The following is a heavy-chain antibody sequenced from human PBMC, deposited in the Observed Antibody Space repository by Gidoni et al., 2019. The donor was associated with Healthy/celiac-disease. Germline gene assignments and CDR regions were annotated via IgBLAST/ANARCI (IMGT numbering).Heavy chain of an antibody. CDR3: ARDPVVCSSTSCFSNWFDP. CDR1: VGSISSSSYC. CDR2: IYYSGST. D-gene: IGHD2-2*01. J-gene: IGHJ5*02. V-gene: IGHV4-39*07. Sequence: QLQLQASGPGLVQPSGTLSLTRTVSVGSISSSSYCWGWIRQPPGKGREWIGSIYYSGSTDYNPSLKSRVTISVDTSKNQFSLKLSSVTAADTAVYYCARDPVVCSSTSCFSNWFDPWGQGTLVTVSS.